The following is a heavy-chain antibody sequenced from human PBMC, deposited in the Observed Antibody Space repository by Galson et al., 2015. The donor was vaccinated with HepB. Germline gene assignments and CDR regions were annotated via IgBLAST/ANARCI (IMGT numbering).Heavy chain of an antibody. Sequence: SLRLSCAASGFIFSSYSMNWVRQAPGKGLEWVSYISSSSSTIYYADSVKGRFTISRDNAKNSPYLQMNSLRDEDTAVYYCARRAATWYYFDFWGQGTLVTVSS. J-gene: IGHJ4*02. CDR2: ISSSSSTI. V-gene: IGHV3-48*02. CDR3: ARRAATWYYFDF. CDR1: GFIFSSYS. D-gene: IGHD2-15*01.